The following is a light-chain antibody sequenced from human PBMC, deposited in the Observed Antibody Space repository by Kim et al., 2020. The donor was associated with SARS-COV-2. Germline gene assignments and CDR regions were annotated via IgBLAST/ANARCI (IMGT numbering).Light chain of an antibody. J-gene: IGKJ2*01. CDR2: GAS. CDR1: QSIGTY. Sequence: ASVGDRVTITCRASQSIGTYLNWYRQKPGRAPELLIYGASILQTGVPSRFTGRGSGTGFTLTVSSLQPDDFATYYCQQSFEVHYTFGQGTKVDIK. V-gene: IGKV1-39*01. CDR3: QQSFEVHYT.